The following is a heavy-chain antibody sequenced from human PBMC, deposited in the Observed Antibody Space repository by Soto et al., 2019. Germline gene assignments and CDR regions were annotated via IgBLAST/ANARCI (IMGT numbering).Heavy chain of an antibody. Sequence: SETLSLTCTVSGGSISSYYWSWIRQPPGKGLEWIGYIYYSGSTNYNPSLKSRVTISVDTSKNQFSLKLSSVTAADTAVYYCARVLDWNGLGYMDVWGKGTTVTVSS. CDR3: ARVLDWNGLGYMDV. CDR2: IYYSGST. V-gene: IGHV4-59*01. J-gene: IGHJ6*03. CDR1: GGSISSYY. D-gene: IGHD1-1*01.